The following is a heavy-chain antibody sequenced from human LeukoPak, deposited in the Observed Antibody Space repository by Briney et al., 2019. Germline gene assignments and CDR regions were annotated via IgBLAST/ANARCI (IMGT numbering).Heavy chain of an antibody. Sequence: GGSLRLSCAASGSTFSSYAMGWVRQAPGKGLEWVSSISGGSTYYADSRKGRFTISRDNSKNTLYLQMNSLRAEDTAVYYCKICGGGSSPSAEYFQHWGQGTLVTVSS. CDR1: GSTFSSYA. D-gene: IGHD2-15*01. CDR2: ISGGST. CDR3: KICGGGSSPSAEYFQH. V-gene: IGHV3-38-3*01. J-gene: IGHJ1*01.